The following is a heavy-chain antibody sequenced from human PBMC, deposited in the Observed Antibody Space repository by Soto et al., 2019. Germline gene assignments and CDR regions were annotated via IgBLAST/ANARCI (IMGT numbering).Heavy chain of an antibody. CDR1: GITFSSYS. Sequence: EVQLVEYGGGLVKPGGSLRLSCAASGITFSSYSKNWVRQAPGKGLEWVSSISSSSSYIYYADSVKGRFTIARDNAKNSLYRQMTGLRAEDTAVYYCARDGAARLPWGKGTLVTVSS. D-gene: IGHD6-6*01. CDR3: ARDGAARLP. CDR2: ISSSSSYI. J-gene: IGHJ5*02. V-gene: IGHV3-21*01.